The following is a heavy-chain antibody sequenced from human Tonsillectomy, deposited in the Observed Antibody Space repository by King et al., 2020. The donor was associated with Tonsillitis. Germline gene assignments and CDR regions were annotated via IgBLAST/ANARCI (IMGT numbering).Heavy chain of an antibody. CDR3: ARAIHFGDYVNYGMAV. D-gene: IGHD4-17*01. J-gene: IGHJ6*02. CDR1: GFTFSSHG. CDR2: ISCDGSNK. Sequence: VQLVESGGGVVQPGRSLRLSCAASGFTFSSHGINWVRQAPGKGLEWVAIISCDGSNKYYADSVRGRFTISRDNSKNTLYLQMNSLRAEDTAVYYCARAIHFGDYVNYGMAVWGQGTTVTVSS. V-gene: IGHV3-33*05.